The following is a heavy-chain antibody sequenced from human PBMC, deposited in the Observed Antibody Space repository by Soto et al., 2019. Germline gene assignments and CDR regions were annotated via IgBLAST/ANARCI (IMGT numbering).Heavy chain of an antibody. D-gene: IGHD3-10*01. Sequence: GGSLRLSCAASGFTFSSYAMSWVRQAPGKGLEWVSAISGSGGSTYYADSVKGRFTISRDNSKNTLYLQMNSLRAEDTAVYYCAKDYPRRGEYGSGSYNYFDYWGQGTLVTVSS. CDR1: GFTFSSYA. CDR2: ISGSGGST. CDR3: AKDYPRRGEYGSGSYNYFDY. J-gene: IGHJ4*02. V-gene: IGHV3-23*01.